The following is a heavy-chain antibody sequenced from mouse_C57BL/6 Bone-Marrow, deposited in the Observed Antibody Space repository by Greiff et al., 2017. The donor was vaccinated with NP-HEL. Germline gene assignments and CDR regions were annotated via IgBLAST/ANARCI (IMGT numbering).Heavy chain of an antibody. CDR1: GYTFTDYN. CDR3: AREGAYDYDEGYAMDY. D-gene: IGHD2-4*01. Sequence: VQLKQSGPELVKPGASVKMSCKASGYTFTDYNMHWVKQSHGKSLEWIGYINPNNGGTSYNQKFKGKATLTVNKSSSTAYMELRSLTSEDSAVYYCAREGAYDYDEGYAMDYWGQGTSVTVSS. CDR2: INPNNGGT. J-gene: IGHJ4*01. V-gene: IGHV1-22*01.